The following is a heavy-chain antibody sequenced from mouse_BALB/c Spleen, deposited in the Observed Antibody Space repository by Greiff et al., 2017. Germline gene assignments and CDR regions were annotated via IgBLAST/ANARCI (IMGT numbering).Heavy chain of an antibody. V-gene: IGHV3-6*02. CDR1: GYSITSGYY. J-gene: IGHJ3*01. Sequence: EVQLQESGPGLVKPSQSLSLTCSVTGYSITSGYYWNWIRQFPGNKLEWMGYISYDGSNNYNPSLKNRISITRDTSKNQFFLKLNSVTTEDTATYDCAREGLPFAYWGQGTLVTVSA. D-gene: IGHD6-1*01. CDR3: AREGLPFAY. CDR2: ISYDGSN.